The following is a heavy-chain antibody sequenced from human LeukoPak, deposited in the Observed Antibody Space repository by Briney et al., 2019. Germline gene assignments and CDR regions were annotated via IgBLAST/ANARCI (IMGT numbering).Heavy chain of an antibody. CDR2: IYISGST. V-gene: IGHV4-4*07. CDR1: GGSISSYY. D-gene: IGHD1-1*01. J-gene: IGHJ5*02. CDR3: ASGLRTGDWFDP. Sequence: KPSETLSLTCTVSGGSISSYYWSWIRQPAGEGLEWLGRIYISGSTNYNPSHKSRVTISVDKSKNQFSLKLNSVTAADTAVYYCASGLRTGDWFDPWGQGTLVTVSS.